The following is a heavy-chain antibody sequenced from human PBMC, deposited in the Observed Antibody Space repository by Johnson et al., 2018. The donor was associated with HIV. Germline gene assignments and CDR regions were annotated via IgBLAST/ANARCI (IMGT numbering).Heavy chain of an antibody. CDR2: ISYDGSSK. Sequence: QVQLVESGGGVVQPGRSLRLSCAASGFTFSSYGMHWVRQAPGKGLEWVAVISYDGSSKFSADSVKGRFTISRDNSKNTLYLQMNSLRVEDTAVYFCAKIAAATALKDAFDFWGRGTMVTVSS. J-gene: IGHJ3*01. V-gene: IGHV3-30*18. CDR3: AKIAAATALKDAFDF. CDR1: GFTFSSYG. D-gene: IGHD6-13*01.